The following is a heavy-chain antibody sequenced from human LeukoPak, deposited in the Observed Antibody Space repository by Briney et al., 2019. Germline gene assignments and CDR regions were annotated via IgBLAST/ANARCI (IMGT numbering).Heavy chain of an antibody. CDR2: IYSGGST. D-gene: IGHD3/OR15-3a*01. V-gene: IGHV3-53*01. J-gene: IGHJ6*02. CDR1: GFTVSSNY. CDR3: ARVWTPGPYYYYGMDV. Sequence: GGSLRLSCAASGFTVSSNYMSWVRQAPGKGLEWVSVIYSGGSTYYADSVKGRFTISGDNSKNTLYLQMNSLRAEDTAVYYCARVWTPGPYYYYGMDVWGQGTTVTVSS.